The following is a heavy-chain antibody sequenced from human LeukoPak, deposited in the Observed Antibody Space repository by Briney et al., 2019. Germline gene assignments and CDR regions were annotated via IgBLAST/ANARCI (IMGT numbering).Heavy chain of an antibody. J-gene: IGHJ4*02. V-gene: IGHV3-23*01. D-gene: IGHD4-23*01. Sequence: GGSLRPSCAASGFTFSSYWMHWVRQAPGKGLEWVSAISGSGGSTYYADSVKGRFTISRDNSKNTLYLQMNSLRAEDTAVYYCAKTTTVVTPFDRSDYWGQGTLVTVSS. CDR1: GFTFSSYW. CDR3: AKTTTVVTPFDRSDY. CDR2: ISGSGGST.